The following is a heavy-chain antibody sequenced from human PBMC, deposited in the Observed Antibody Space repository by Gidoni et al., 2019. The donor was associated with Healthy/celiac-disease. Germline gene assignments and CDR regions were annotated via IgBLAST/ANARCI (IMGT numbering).Heavy chain of an antibody. V-gene: IGHV3-15*01. D-gene: IGHD6-13*01. CDR2: IKSKTDGGPT. Sequence: EVQLVESGGGLVKPGGSLRLSCAASGFTFSNAWISWVRQAPGKGLEWVGRIKSKTDGGPTDYAAPVKGRFTISRDDSNNTLYLQMNSLKTEDTAVYYCTTDRRDVPHVDSSSWRTPLFDYWGQGTLVTVSS. CDR3: TTDRRDVPHVDSSSWRTPLFDY. J-gene: IGHJ4*02. CDR1: GFTFSNAW.